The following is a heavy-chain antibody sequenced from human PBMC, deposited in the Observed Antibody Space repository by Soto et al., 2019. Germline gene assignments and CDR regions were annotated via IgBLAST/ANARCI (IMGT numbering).Heavy chain of an antibody. J-gene: IGHJ6*02. CDR2: ITNSGNPI. CDR3: ARDLVRGVHEYYYGLQV. V-gene: IGHV3-11*01. CDR1: GFSFSDYY. Sequence: GGSLRLSCAASGFSFSDYYMYWIRQAPGKGLEWVSYITNSGNPIYSADSVKGRFTISRDNAKNSLYLHMSSLRAEDTAVYYCARDLVRGVHEYYYGLQVWGQGTTVTVSS. D-gene: IGHD3-10*01.